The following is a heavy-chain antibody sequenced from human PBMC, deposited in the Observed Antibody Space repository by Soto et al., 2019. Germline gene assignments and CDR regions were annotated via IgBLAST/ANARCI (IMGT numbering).Heavy chain of an antibody. V-gene: IGHV3-21*01. CDR1: GFTFSAYS. J-gene: IGHJ5*02. CDR3: ARASGRGFDP. CDR2: ISSSSSHI. Sequence: GGSLRLSCAASGFTFSAYSMNWVRQAPGRGLEWVSSISSSSSHIYYADSVKGRFTISRDNAKNSLYLQMNSPRAEDTAVYYCARASGRGFDPWGQRTLVTVSS.